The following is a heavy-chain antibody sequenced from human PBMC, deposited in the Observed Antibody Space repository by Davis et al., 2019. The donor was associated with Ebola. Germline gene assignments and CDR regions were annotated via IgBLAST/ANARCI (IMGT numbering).Heavy chain of an antibody. Sequence: SVKVSCKASGGTFSVYAISWVRQAPGQGLEWMGEIIPMSDTANYAQKFQGRVTFTADESTSTAYMELSSLRSEDTAVYYCARASFGYNSGWYADYWGPGSLVTVSS. D-gene: IGHD6-19*01. J-gene: IGHJ4*02. CDR3: ARASFGYNSGWYADY. CDR1: GGTFSVYA. CDR2: IIPMSDTA. V-gene: IGHV1-69*13.